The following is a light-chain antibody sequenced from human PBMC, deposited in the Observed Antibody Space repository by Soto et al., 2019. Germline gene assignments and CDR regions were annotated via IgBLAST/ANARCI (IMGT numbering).Light chain of an antibody. V-gene: IGLV2-14*03. CDR1: SSDVGGYKF. J-gene: IGLJ2*01. Sequence: QSALTQPASVSGSPGQSITLSCTGTSSDVGGYKFVSWHQQHPGKAPKLIIYDVTNRPSGVSRRFSGSKSGNTASLTISGLQAEDEADYYCSSYTSSSTLVFGGGTKLTVL. CDR2: DVT. CDR3: SSYTSSSTLV.